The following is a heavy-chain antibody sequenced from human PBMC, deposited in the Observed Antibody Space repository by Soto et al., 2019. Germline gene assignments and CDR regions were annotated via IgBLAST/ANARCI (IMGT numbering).Heavy chain of an antibody. CDR2: IIPIFGTA. Sequence: QVQLVQSGAEVKKPGSSVKVSCKASGGTFSSYAISWVRQAPGQGLKWMGGIIPIFGTANYAQKFQGRVTITADESTSTAYMELSSLRSEDTAVYYCARSFPYSSGWRYYFDYWGQGTLVTVSS. V-gene: IGHV1-69*01. D-gene: IGHD6-19*01. J-gene: IGHJ4*02. CDR3: ARSFPYSSGWRYYFDY. CDR1: GGTFSSYA.